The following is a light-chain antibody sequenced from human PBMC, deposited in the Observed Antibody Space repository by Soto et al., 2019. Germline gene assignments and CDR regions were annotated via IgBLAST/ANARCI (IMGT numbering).Light chain of an antibody. J-gene: IGKJ2*01. CDR1: ETVTSDF. Sequence: EIVLTQSPGTLSLSPGERATLSCRAIETVTSDFVAWYQQKPGQTPRLLIYDSFRRATGIPDRFSGSGSGTHFTLTINRLDPEDFAVYYCQQYGGSPPYTFGQGTKVDI. CDR3: QQYGGSPPYT. CDR2: DSF. V-gene: IGKV3-20*01.